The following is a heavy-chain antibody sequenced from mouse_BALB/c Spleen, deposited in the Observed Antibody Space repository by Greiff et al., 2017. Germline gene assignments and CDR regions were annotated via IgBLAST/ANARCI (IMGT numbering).Heavy chain of an antibody. J-gene: IGHJ2*01. Sequence: EVQRVESGPGLVKPSQSLSLTCTVTGYSITSDYAWNWIRQFPGNKLEWMGYISYSGSTSYNPSLKSRISITRDTSKNQFFLQLNSVTTEDTATYYCARGGWSYFDYWGQGTTLTVSS. CDR2: ISYSGST. CDR3: ARGGWSYFDY. D-gene: IGHD2-3*01. V-gene: IGHV3-2*02. CDR1: GYSITSDYA.